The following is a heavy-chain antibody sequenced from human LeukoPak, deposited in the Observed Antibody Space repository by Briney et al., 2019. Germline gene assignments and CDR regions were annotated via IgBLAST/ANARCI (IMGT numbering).Heavy chain of an antibody. CDR3: ARAPGITWRGSPFDI. CDR1: GYTFTSYG. J-gene: IGHJ3*02. D-gene: IGHD1-20*01. CDR2: VIPFFNTA. Sequence: ASVKVSCKASGYTFTSYGISWVRQAPGQGLEWMGGVIPFFNTANYAQQFQGRVTISTDESTSTAYMELGSLRSEDTAVYYCARAPGITWRGSPFDIWGRGTMVTVSS. V-gene: IGHV1-69*05.